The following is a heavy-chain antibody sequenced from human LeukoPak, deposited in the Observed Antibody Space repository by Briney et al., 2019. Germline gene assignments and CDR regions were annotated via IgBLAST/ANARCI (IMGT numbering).Heavy chain of an antibody. J-gene: IGHJ5*02. CDR2: IYYSGST. Sequence: SETLSLTCTVSGGSISSGGYYWSWIRQHPGKGLEWIGYIYYSGSTYYNPSLKSRVTISVDTSKNQFSLKLRSVTAADTAVYYCARVLFDCSSTSCSEWFDPWGQGTLVTVSS. CDR1: GGSISSGGYY. D-gene: IGHD2-2*01. V-gene: IGHV4-31*03. CDR3: ARVLFDCSSTSCSEWFDP.